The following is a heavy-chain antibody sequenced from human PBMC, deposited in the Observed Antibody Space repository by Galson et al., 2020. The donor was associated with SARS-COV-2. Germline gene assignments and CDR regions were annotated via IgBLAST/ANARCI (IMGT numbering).Heavy chain of an antibody. D-gene: IGHD3-22*01. V-gene: IGHV3-30*04. CDR3: ARGRHYYDSSGPLDY. CDR2: ISYDGSNK. CDR1: GFTFSSYA. J-gene: IGHJ4*02. Sequence: GESLKISCAASGFTFSSYAMHWVRQAPGKGLEWVAVISYDGSNKYYADSVKGRFTISRDNSKNTLYLQMNSLRAEDTAVYYCARGRHYYDSSGPLDYWGQGTLVTVSS.